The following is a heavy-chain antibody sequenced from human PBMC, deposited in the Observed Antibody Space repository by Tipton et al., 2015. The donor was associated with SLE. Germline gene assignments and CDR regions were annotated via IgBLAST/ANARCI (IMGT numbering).Heavy chain of an antibody. Sequence: TLSLTCTVSSGSISRGDYYWSRIRQHPGKGLEGIGYVFYSGSTYYNPSLKSRLSISVDTSKNQFSLKLTSATAADTAVYYCARGGFCAGATCYWGEGSFDTWGRGTLVTVSS. J-gene: IGHJ4*02. CDR2: VFYSGST. V-gene: IGHV4-31*03. D-gene: IGHD2-21*01. CDR3: ARGGFCAGATCYWGEGSFDT. CDR1: SGSISRGDYY.